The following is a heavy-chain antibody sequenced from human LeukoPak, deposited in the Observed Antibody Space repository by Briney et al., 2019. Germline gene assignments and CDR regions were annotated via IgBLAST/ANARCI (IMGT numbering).Heavy chain of an antibody. CDR1: GFTFSNYA. J-gene: IGHJ4*02. V-gene: IGHV3-30-3*01. Sequence: PGGSLRLSCAASGFTFSNYAMHWVRQAPGKGLEWVAAISNDGSNKYYADSVKGRFTISRDNSKSTLYVQVNSLRAEDTAVYYCAGDWSPPRQELGYWGQGTLVTVSS. D-gene: IGHD2/OR15-2a*01. CDR3: AGDWSPPRQELGY. CDR2: ISNDGSNK.